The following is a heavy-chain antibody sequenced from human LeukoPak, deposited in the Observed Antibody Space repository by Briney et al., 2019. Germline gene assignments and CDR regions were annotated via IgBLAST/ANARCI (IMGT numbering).Heavy chain of an antibody. D-gene: IGHD6-13*01. CDR3: AKDRPSYSSSGRLFDY. CDR1: GFTFSSYG. J-gene: IGHJ4*02. V-gene: IGHV3-30*02. CDR2: IRYDGSNK. Sequence: GGSLRLSCAASGFTFSSYGMHWVRQAPGKGLEWVAFIRYDGSNKYYADSVKGRSTISRDNSKNTLYLQMNSLRAEDTAVYYCAKDRPSYSSSGRLFDYWGQGTLVTVSS.